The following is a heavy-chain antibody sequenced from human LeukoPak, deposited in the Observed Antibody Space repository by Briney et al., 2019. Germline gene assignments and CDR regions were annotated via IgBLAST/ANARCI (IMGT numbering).Heavy chain of an antibody. CDR1: GYTFTGYY. V-gene: IGHV1-2*02. D-gene: IGHD3-22*01. Sequence: VASVKVSCKASGYTFTGYYMHWVRQAPGQGLEWMGWINPNSGGTNYAQKFQGRVTMTRDTSISTAYMELSRLRSDDTAVYYCARDRSYDSSGCDYWGQGTLVTVSS. CDR2: INPNSGGT. J-gene: IGHJ4*02. CDR3: ARDRSYDSSGCDY.